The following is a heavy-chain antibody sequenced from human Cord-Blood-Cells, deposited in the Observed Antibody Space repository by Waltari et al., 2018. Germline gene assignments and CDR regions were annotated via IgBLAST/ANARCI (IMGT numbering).Heavy chain of an antibody. D-gene: IGHD4-17*01. Sequence: EVQLLESGGGLVQPGGSLRPSCAASGFTFSSYAMSWVRQAPGKGLEWVSAISGSGGSTYYADPVKGRFTISRDNSKNTLYLQMNSRRAEDTAVYYCAKDLGYGGNSDYWGQGTLVTVSS. J-gene: IGHJ4*02. CDR2: ISGSGGST. CDR3: AKDLGYGGNSDY. V-gene: IGHV3-23*01. CDR1: GFTFSSYA.